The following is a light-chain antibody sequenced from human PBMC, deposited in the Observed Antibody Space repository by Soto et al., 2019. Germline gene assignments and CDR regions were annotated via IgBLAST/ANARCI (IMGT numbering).Light chain of an antibody. CDR2: EVS. CDR1: QSLIHSDGNTY. J-gene: IGKJ1*01. CDR3: LQGTHWPWT. Sequence: DVVMTQSPLFLPVTLGQPASISCRSSQSLIHSDGNTYLSWFQQRPGQSPRRLIYEVSDRDSGVXDXFTRSGSGTDFTLKISRVEAEDVGVYYCLQGTHWPWTFGQGTEVEIK. V-gene: IGKV2-30*02.